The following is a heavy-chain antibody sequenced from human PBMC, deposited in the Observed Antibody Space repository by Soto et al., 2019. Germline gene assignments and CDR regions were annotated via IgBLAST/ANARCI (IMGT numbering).Heavy chain of an antibody. Sequence: PGGSLRLSCAASGFTFSSYGMHWVRQAPGKGLEWVAVISYDGSNKYYADSVKGRFTISRDNSKNALYLQMNSLRAEDTAVYYCETDRHTYGDYAFLWGQGTLVTVSS. CDR1: GFTFSSYG. V-gene: IGHV3-30*03. CDR2: ISYDGSNK. CDR3: ETDRHTYGDYAFL. J-gene: IGHJ4*02. D-gene: IGHD4-17*01.